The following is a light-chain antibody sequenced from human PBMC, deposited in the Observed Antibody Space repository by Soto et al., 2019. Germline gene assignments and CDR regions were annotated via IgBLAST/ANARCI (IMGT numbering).Light chain of an antibody. V-gene: IGLV2-14*01. CDR1: SSDVGGYNY. J-gene: IGLJ3*02. CDR2: DVS. CDR3: SSYTGSSTRVL. Sequence: QSALTQPASVSGSPGQSITISCTGTSSDVGGYNYVSWYQQHPGKAPKLMIYDVSNRPSGVSNRFSGSKSGNTASLTISGLQAEDEGDYYCSSYTGSSTRVLFGGGTTLTGL.